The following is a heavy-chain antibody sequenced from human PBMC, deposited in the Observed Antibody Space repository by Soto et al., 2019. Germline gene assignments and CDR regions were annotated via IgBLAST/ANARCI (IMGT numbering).Heavy chain of an antibody. CDR2: IYYSGST. Sequence: SETLALTCTVSGGSISSYYWSWIRQPPGKGLEWIGYIYYSGSTNYNPSLKSRVTISVDTSKNQFSLKLSSVTAADTAVYYCARALYSYGPKFDPWGQGTLVTVSS. CDR3: ARALYSYGPKFDP. J-gene: IGHJ5*02. V-gene: IGHV4-59*01. D-gene: IGHD5-18*01. CDR1: GGSISSYY.